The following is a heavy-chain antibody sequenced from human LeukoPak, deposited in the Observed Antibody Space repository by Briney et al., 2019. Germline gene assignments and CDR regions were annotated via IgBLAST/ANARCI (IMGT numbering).Heavy chain of an antibody. Sequence: GGSLRLSCAASGFTFSDYYMSWIRQAPGKGLEWVSTFYETGKTDHADSVKGRFTISRDTSKNTLYLRMNSLRAEDTATYYCAKRGAGSGGLHYWGQGTLVTVSS. CDR2: FYETGKT. D-gene: IGHD6-19*01. V-gene: IGHV3-53*01. CDR3: AKRGAGSGGLHY. CDR1: GFTFSDYY. J-gene: IGHJ4*02.